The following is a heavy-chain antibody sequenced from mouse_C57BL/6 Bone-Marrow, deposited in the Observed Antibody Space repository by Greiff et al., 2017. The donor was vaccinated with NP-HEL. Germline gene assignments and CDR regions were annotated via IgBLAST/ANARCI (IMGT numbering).Heavy chain of an antibody. J-gene: IGHJ1*03. CDR1: GYTFTDYN. Sequence: EVQLQQSGPELVKPGASVKIPCKASGYTFTDYNMDWVKQSHGKSLEWIGDINPNNGGTIYNQKFKGKATLTVDKSSSTAYMELRSLTSEYTAVYYCAIYYSNYWYFDVWGTGTTVTVSS. CDR2: INPNNGGT. V-gene: IGHV1-18*01. D-gene: IGHD2-5*01. CDR3: AIYYSNYWYFDV.